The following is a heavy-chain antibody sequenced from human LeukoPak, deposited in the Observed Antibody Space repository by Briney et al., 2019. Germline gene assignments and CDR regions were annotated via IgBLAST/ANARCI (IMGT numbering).Heavy chain of an antibody. CDR2: IIPILGIA. J-gene: IGHJ4*02. CDR1: GYTFTSYG. V-gene: IGHV1-69*04. Sequence: SVKVSCKASGYTFTSYGISWVRQAPGQGLEWMGRIIPILGIANYAQKFQGRVTITADKSTSTAYMELSSLRSEDTAVYYCARDKPRGYYFDYWGQGTLVTVSS. CDR3: ARDKPRGYYFDY.